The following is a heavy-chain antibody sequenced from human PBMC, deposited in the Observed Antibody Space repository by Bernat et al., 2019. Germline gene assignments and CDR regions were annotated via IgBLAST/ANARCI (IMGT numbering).Heavy chain of an antibody. CDR1: GFTFSNYA. CDR3: ARDLLDDTRSDYSPFDY. Sequence: EVQLLESGGGLVQPGGSLRLSCSASGFTFSNYAMSWVRQAPGKGLEWVSLITGRGDYTYYGDSVTGRFSISRDNSKNTLYLQMNNLRVEDTAVYYCARDLLDDTRSDYSPFDYWGQGTLATVSS. V-gene: IGHV3-23*01. J-gene: IGHJ4*02. CDR2: ITGRGDYT. D-gene: IGHD3-22*01.